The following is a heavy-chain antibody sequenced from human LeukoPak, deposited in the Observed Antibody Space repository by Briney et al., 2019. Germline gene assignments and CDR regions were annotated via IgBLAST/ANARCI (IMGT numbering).Heavy chain of an antibody. CDR1: GGTFSSYA. CDR2: IIPIFGSA. CDR3: ASNSYQLLYCY. V-gene: IGHV1-69*01. Sequence: ASVKVSCKASGGTFSSYAISWVRQAPGQGLEWMGGIIPIFGSANYAQKFQGRVTITADESTSTAYMELSSLRSEDTAVYYCASNSYQLLYCYWGQGTLVTVSS. J-gene: IGHJ4*02. D-gene: IGHD2-2*02.